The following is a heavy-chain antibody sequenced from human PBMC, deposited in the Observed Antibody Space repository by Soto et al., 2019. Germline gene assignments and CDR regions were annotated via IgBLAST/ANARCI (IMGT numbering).Heavy chain of an antibody. J-gene: IGHJ5*02. CDR1: GYSFTSNW. D-gene: IGHD3-10*01. CDR2: IYPGDSDT. CDR3: ARQIRVNSVKVFDP. Sequence: LKISCKGSGYSFTSNWIAWVRQMPGKGLEWMGIIYPGDSDTRYGPSFQGQVTISADKSISTAYLQWSSLKASDTAMYYCARQIRVNSVKVFDPWGQGTLVTVSS. V-gene: IGHV5-51*01.